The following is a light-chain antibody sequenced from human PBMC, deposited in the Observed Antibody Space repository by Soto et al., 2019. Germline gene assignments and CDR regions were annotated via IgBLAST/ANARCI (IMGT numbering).Light chain of an antibody. Sequence: EIVLTQSPGTLSLSPGERDTISCRASQSVSRSLLAWYQQKPGQAPRLLIYGASTRATGIADRFSGSGSGTDFTLTISRLEPEDFAVYYCQQYGNPPPYSFGQGTKVDIK. J-gene: IGKJ2*03. CDR3: QQYGNPPPYS. CDR2: GAS. CDR1: QSVSRSL. V-gene: IGKV3-20*01.